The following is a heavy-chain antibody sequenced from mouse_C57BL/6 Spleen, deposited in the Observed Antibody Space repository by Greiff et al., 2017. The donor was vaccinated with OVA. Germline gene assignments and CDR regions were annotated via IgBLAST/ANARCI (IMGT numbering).Heavy chain of an antibody. V-gene: IGHV7-3*01. CDR3: ARSRGLREAMDY. J-gene: IGHJ4*01. D-gene: IGHD2-2*01. CDR2: IRNKANGYTT. Sequence: EVQLVESGGGLVQPGGSLSLSCAASGFTFTDYYMSWVRQPPGKALEWLGFIRNKANGYTTEYSASVKGRFTISRDNSQSILYLQMNALRAEDSATYYCARSRGLREAMDYWGQGTSVTVSS. CDR1: GFTFTDYY.